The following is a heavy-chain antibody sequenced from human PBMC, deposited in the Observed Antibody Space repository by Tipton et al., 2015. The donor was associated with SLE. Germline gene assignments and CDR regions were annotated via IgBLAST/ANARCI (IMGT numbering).Heavy chain of an antibody. D-gene: IGHD5-12*01. V-gene: IGHV4-61*01. Sequence: LRLSCTVSGGSISSSSYYWSWIRQPPGKGLEWIGYIYYSGSTNYNPSLKSRVTISVDTSKNQFSLKLSSVTAADTAVYYCARMYSGYGVFDYWGQGTLVTVSS. CDR3: ARMYSGYGVFDY. CDR1: GGSISSSSYY. CDR2: IYYSGST. J-gene: IGHJ4*02.